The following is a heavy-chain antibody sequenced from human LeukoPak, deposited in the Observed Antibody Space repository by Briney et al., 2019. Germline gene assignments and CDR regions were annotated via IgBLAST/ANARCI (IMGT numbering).Heavy chain of an antibody. CDR1: GGSFSGYY. Sequence: SETLSLTCAVYGGSFSGYYWSWIRQPPGKGLEWIGEINHSGSTNYNPSLKSRVTISVDTSKNQFSLKLSSVTAADTAVYYCAREEVTQFDYWGQGTLVTVSS. CDR3: AREEVTQFDY. CDR2: INHSGST. V-gene: IGHV4-34*01. D-gene: IGHD4-23*01. J-gene: IGHJ4*02.